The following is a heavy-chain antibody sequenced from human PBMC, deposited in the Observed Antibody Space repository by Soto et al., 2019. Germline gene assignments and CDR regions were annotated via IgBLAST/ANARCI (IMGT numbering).Heavy chain of an antibody. Sequence: GGSLRLSCAASGFTFSSYAMSWVRQAPGKGLEWVSAISGSGGSTYYADSVRGRFTISRDNSRNTLYLQLNSLRVDDTAVYYCASATTPTEYWGQGTQVTVSS. D-gene: IGHD4-17*01. CDR2: ISGSGGST. J-gene: IGHJ4*02. V-gene: IGHV3-23*01. CDR3: ASATTPTEY. CDR1: GFTFSSYA.